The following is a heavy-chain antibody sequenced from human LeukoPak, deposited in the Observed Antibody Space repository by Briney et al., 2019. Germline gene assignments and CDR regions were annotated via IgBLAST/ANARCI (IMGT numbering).Heavy chain of an antibody. V-gene: IGHV4-59*04. CDR2: LYYSGST. CDR3: ARQAYYYDMDV. Sequence: PSETLSLTCTVSGGSISSYYWSWIRQPPGKGLEWIGSLYYSGSTSYNPSLKSRVTISVATSNSQFSLKVNSVTAADTAVYYCARQAYYYDMDVWGQGTTVTVSS. J-gene: IGHJ6*02. CDR1: GGSISSYY.